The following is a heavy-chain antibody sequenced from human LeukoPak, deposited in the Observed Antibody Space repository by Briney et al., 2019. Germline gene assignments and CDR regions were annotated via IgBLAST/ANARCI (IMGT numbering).Heavy chain of an antibody. V-gene: IGHV3-49*03. CDR2: IRSKAYGGTT. J-gene: IGHJ4*02. CDR3: TRDDSSGYFPRPTRY. D-gene: IGHD3-22*01. Sequence: GGSLRLSCTASGFTFGDYAMSWFRQAPGKGLEWVGFIRSKAYGGTTEYAASVKGRFTISRDDSKSIAYLQMNSLKTEDTAVYYCTRDDSSGYFPRPTRYWGQGTLVTVSS. CDR1: GFTFGDYA.